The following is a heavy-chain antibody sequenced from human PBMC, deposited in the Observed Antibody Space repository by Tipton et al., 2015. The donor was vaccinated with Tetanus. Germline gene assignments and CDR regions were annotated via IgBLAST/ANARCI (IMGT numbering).Heavy chain of an antibody. D-gene: IGHD3-3*01. Sequence: LRLSCTVSGVSIADNTNYWGWVRQPPGKGLEWIGSVYFSGDTYSDPSLKSRVTISADTSRNQFSLRLSSVTAADTAVYYCARHNSGYFTFFDYWSQGTLVTVSS. CDR2: VYFSGDT. CDR3: ARHNSGYFTFFDY. CDR1: GVSIADNTNY. V-gene: IGHV4-39*01. J-gene: IGHJ4*02.